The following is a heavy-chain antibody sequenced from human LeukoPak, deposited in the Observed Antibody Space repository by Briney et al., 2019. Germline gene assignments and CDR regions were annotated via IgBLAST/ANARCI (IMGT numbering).Heavy chain of an antibody. J-gene: IGHJ6*03. D-gene: IGHD6-19*01. CDR1: GYTFTSYY. Sequence: ASVKVSCKASGYTFTSYYMHWVRQAPGQGLEWMGIINPSGGRTSYAQKFQGRVTMTRDTSTSTVYMELSSLRSEDTAVYYCAREAIAVAGSPIYYYYYYMDVWGKGTTVTVSS. CDR2: INPSGGRT. CDR3: AREAIAVAGSPIYYYYYYMDV. V-gene: IGHV1-46*01.